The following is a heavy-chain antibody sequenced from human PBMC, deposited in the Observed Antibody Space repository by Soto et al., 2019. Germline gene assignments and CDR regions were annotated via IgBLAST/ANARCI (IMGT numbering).Heavy chain of an antibody. Sequence: EVQLVESGGGLVQPGGSLRLSCAVSGFTFSSYNMNWVRQAPGKGLEWISYISSSSSTIYYADSVKGRFTISRDNAKNSLYLQIDSLSDEDTAVYYCARERLVGAAPFDYRGQGTLVTVSS. J-gene: IGHJ4*02. CDR1: GFTFSSYN. V-gene: IGHV3-48*02. CDR3: ARERLVGAAPFDY. CDR2: ISSSSSTI. D-gene: IGHD1-26*01.